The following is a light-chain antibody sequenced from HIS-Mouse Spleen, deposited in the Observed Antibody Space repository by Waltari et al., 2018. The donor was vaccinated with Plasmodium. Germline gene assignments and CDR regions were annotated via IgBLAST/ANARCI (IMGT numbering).Light chain of an antibody. Sequence: DIQMTQSPSTLSASVGDRVTITCRASQSISSWLAWYQQKPGKAPKLLIYKASSLESGVPSRFSGSGSGTEVTLTISCLQSEDFATYYCQQYYSYLLTFGGGTKVEIK. CDR1: QSISSW. CDR3: QQYYSYLLT. V-gene: IGKV1-5*03. CDR2: KAS. J-gene: IGKJ4*01.